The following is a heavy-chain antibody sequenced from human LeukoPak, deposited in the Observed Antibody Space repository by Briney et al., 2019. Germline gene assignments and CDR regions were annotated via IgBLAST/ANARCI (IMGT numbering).Heavy chain of an antibody. CDR3: ARTDLSSSFLYYYYYMDV. CDR1: GFTFSDYY. D-gene: IGHD6-6*01. CDR2: ISSSGSTI. Sequence: GGSLRLSCAASGFTFSDYYMSWIRQAPGKGLEWVSYISSSGSTIYYADSVKGRFTISRDNAKNSLYLQMNSLRAEDTAVYYCARTDLSSSFLYYYYYMDVWGKGTTVTVSS. J-gene: IGHJ6*03. V-gene: IGHV3-11*04.